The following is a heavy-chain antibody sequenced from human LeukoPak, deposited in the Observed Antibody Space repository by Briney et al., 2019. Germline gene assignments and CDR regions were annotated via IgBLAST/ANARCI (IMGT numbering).Heavy chain of an antibody. D-gene: IGHD3-10*01. CDR2: IYPGDSDT. V-gene: IGHV5-51*01. CDR3: ARRMTMVRGVIITFGGDAFDI. J-gene: IGHJ3*02. Sequence: GESLKISCEGSGYRFATYWIGWVRQMPGKGLEWMGIIYPGDSDTRYSPSFQGQVTISADKSISTAYLQWSSLKASDTAMYYCARRMTMVRGVIITFGGDAFDIWGQGTMVTVSS. CDR1: GYRFATYW.